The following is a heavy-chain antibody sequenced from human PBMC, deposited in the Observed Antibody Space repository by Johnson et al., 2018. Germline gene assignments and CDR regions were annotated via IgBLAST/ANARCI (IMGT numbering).Heavy chain of an antibody. CDR2: ISYDGSNK. V-gene: IGHV3-30*18. J-gene: IGHJ1*01. CDR3: AKDKDSQGIVSRMYFQH. Sequence: QVQLVQSGGGVVQXGRSXRLXCAASGFTFSSYGMHWVRQAPGKGLEWVAVISYDGSNKYYADSVKGRFTISRDNSKNTLYLQMNSLRAEDTAVYYCAKDKDSQGIVSRMYFQHWGQGTLVTVSS. CDR1: GFTFSSYG. D-gene: IGHD3-16*02.